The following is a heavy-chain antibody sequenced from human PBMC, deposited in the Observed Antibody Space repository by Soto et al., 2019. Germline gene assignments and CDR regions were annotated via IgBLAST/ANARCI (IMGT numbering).Heavy chain of an antibody. CDR1: GFTFSSYG. CDR2: IWYDGSNK. J-gene: IGHJ4*02. Sequence: GGSLRLSCAASGFTFSSYGMHWVRQAPGKGLEWVAVIWYDGSNKYYADSVKGRFTISRDNSKNTLYLQMNSLRAEDTAVYYCARYYYDRSGYYYIDYWGQGTLVTVSS. V-gene: IGHV3-33*01. CDR3: ARYYYDRSGYYYIDY. D-gene: IGHD3-22*01.